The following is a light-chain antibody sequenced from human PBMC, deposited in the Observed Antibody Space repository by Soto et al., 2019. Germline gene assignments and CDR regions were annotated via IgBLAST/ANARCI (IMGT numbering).Light chain of an antibody. CDR2: EVT. CDR3: SSFVGGNIFV. V-gene: IGLV2-8*01. CDR1: RSDVGRYNY. J-gene: IGLJ1*01. Sequence: QSVLTQPPSASGSPGQSVTISCTGTRSDVGRYNYASWYQLHPGKVPKLLIYEVTKRPSGIPDRFSGSKSGNTASLTVSGLQDEDEADYYCSSFVGGNIFVFGSGTKVTV.